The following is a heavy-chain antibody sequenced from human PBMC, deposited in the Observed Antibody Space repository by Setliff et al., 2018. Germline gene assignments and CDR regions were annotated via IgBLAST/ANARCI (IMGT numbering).Heavy chain of an antibody. V-gene: IGHV4-4*07. J-gene: IGHJ6*02. CDR1: GVSIRSYY. Sequence: SETLSLTCTVSGVSIRSYYWSWIRQPAGKGQEWVGRLYTDGTTNYNPSLKSRVSITADTSMNHFSLRMTSVSAADTVVYYCAKEHVVISFVTNTHHHYGMDVWGQGTTVTVSS. CDR3: AKEHVVISFVTNTHHHYGMDV. CDR2: LYTDGTT. D-gene: IGHD2-8*01.